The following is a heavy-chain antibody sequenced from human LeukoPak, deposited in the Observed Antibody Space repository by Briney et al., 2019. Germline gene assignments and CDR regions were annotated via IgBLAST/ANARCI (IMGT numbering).Heavy chain of an antibody. CDR1: GYTFTGYY. CDR3: ARDRAYYDIHY. J-gene: IGHJ4*02. CDR2: INPNSGGT. D-gene: IGHD3-9*01. Sequence: AASVKVPCKASGYTFTGYYMHWVRQAPGQGLEWMGRINPNSGGTNYAQKFQGRVTMTRDTSISTAYMELSRLRSDDTAVYYCARDRAYYDIHYWGQGTLVTVSS. V-gene: IGHV1-2*06.